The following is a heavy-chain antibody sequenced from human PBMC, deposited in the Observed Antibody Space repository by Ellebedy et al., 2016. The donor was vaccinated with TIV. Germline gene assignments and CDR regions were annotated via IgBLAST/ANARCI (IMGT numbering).Heavy chain of an antibody. CDR1: GFTFSSYS. CDR3: ARVGQDCSSTSCYRRRGIDY. CDR2: ISSSSSYI. J-gene: IGHJ4*02. D-gene: IGHD2-2*01. V-gene: IGHV3-21*04. Sequence: GESLKISXAASGFTFSSYSMNWVRQAPGKGLEWVSSISSSSSYIYYADSVKGRFTISRDNSKNTLYLQLNSLRAEDTAVYYCARVGQDCSSTSCYRRRGIDYWGQGTLVAVSS.